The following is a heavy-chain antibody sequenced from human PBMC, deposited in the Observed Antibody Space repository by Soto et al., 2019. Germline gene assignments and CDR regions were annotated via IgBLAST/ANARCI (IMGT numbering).Heavy chain of an antibody. Sequence: SGPTLVNPTQTLTLTCTFSGFSLSTSGGGVGWIRQPPGKALEWLTLIYWNDSKRYSPSLKSRLTVTKDTSKNQVVLTMTNMDPVDTGTYYCAHRGYYEFWSGSAFDYWGQGILVTVSS. J-gene: IGHJ4*02. CDR1: GFSLSTSGGG. CDR3: AHRGYYEFWSGSAFDY. D-gene: IGHD3-3*01. CDR2: IYWNDSK. V-gene: IGHV2-5*01.